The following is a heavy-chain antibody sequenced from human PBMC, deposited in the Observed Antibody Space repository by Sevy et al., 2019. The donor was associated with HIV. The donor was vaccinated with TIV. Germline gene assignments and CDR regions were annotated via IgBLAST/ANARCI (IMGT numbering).Heavy chain of an antibody. J-gene: IGHJ6*02. V-gene: IGHV3-15*01. CDR3: TTDPIIVLLVTDGMDV. Sequence: GESLKISCAASGFTFTYAWMSWVRQAPGKGLEWVGRIKSKADGGTTDCAAPVKGRFTISRDDSKNTLYLQMNSLKTDDTAVYYCTTDPIIVLLVTDGMDVWGQGTTVTVSS. CDR1: GFTFTYAW. D-gene: IGHD2-8*02. CDR2: IKSKADGGTT.